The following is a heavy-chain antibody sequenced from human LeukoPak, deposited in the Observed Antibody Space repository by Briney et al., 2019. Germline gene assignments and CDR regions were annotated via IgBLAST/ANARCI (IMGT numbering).Heavy chain of an antibody. CDR1: GFSVSNYY. CDR2: IRDSGET. Sequence: GGSLRLSCAGSGFSVSNYYMSWVRQAPGKGLEWVSLIRDSGETFYADSVKGRFTISRDNSKNTMYPQMNRLRVEDTAVYFCARDRAVTQDWVEFDPWGQGTLVTVSS. V-gene: IGHV3-66*03. D-gene: IGHD4-17*01. CDR3: ARDRAVTQDWVEFDP. J-gene: IGHJ5*02.